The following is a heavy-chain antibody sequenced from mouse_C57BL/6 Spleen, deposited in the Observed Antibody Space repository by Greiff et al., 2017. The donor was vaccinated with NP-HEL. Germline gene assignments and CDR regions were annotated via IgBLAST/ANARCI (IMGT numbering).Heavy chain of an antibody. Sequence: VQLQQPGAELVKPGASVKLSCKASGYTFTSYWMHWVKQRPGQGLEWIGMIHPNSGSTNYNEKFKSKATLTVDKSSSTAYMQLSSLTSEDSAVYYCAATGVADYFDYWGQGTTLTVSS. V-gene: IGHV1-64*01. CDR3: AATGVADYFDY. CDR1: GYTFTSYW. CDR2: IHPNSGST. D-gene: IGHD1-1*01. J-gene: IGHJ2*01.